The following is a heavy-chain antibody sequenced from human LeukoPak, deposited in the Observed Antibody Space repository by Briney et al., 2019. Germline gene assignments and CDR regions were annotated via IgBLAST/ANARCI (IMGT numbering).Heavy chain of an antibody. V-gene: IGHV3-7*01. D-gene: IGHD1-14*01. CDR3: TRDRSRAEDD. J-gene: IGHJ4*02. Sequence: GGSLRLSCAASGFTFSGHWMSWVRQAPGKGLEWVANINQGGSDKYYVDSVRGRFTISRDNANNLLYLQMNSLRGEDTAVYYCTRDRSRAEDDWGQGTLVTASS. CDR1: GFTFSGHW. CDR2: INQGGSDK.